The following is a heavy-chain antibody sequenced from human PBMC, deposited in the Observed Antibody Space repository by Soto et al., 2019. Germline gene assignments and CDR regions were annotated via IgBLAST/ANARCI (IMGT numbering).Heavy chain of an antibody. D-gene: IGHD3-3*02. Sequence: ASVTVSCKASGYTFTSYAMHWVRQAPGQRLEWMGWINAGNGNTKYSQKFQGRVTITRDTSASTAYMELSSLRSEDTAVYYCATRGPIFGVVIMLNYWGQGTLVTAPQ. V-gene: IGHV1-3*01. CDR3: ATRGPIFGVVIMLNY. CDR1: GYTFTSYA. CDR2: INAGNGNT. J-gene: IGHJ4*02.